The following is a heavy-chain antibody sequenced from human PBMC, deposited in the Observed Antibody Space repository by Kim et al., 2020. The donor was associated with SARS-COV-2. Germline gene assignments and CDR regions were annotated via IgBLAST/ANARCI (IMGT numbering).Heavy chain of an antibody. CDR3: ASSTYYDYVWGGLLDY. D-gene: IGHD3-16*01. J-gene: IGHJ4*02. CDR2: ISSSSSYT. V-gene: IGHV3-11*06. CDR1: GFTFSDYY. Sequence: GGSLRLSCAASGFTFSDYYMSWIRQAPGKGLEWVSYISSSSSYTNYADSVKGRFTISRDNAKNSLYLQMNSLRAEDTAVYYCASSTYYDYVWGGLLDYWGQGTLVTVSS.